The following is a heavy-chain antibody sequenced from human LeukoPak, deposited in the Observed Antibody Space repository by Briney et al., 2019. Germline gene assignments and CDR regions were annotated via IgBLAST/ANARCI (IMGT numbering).Heavy chain of an antibody. V-gene: IGHV2-5*02. D-gene: IGHD3-10*01. CDR1: GFSLSTSGVG. Sequence: SGPTLLQPTQTLLLTFTFSGFSLSTSGVGVGWIRQPPGKALEWLALIYWDDDKRYSPSLKNRLTITKDTSKNQVVLTITNMDPLDPATYYWAHFLLWDCDYWVQGTLVTVSS. J-gene: IGHJ4*02. CDR3: AHFLLWDCDY. CDR2: IYWDDDK.